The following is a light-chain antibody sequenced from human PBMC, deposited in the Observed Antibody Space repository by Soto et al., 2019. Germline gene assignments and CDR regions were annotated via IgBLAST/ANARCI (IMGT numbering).Light chain of an antibody. Sequence: IQVAPSSSTPGGPVGDRGTLSCRASQTISSWLAWYQQKPGEAPKLLIYKASTLKSGVPSRFSGSGSGTDFTLTISSLQPEDFATYYCQQSYSTPITFGQGTRLEI. J-gene: IGKJ5*01. CDR1: QTISSW. V-gene: IGKV1-5*03. CDR3: QQSYSTPIT. CDR2: KAS.